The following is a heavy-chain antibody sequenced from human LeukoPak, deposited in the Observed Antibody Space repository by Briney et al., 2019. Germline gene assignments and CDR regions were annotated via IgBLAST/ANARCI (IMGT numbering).Heavy chain of an antibody. Sequence: SETLSLTCTVSGGSISSYYWSWIRQPPGKGLEWIGYIYYSGSTNYNPSLKSRVTISVDTSKNQFSLKLSSVTAADTAVYYCARANLGSTELLWFAELLFVWFDPWGQGTLVTVSS. D-gene: IGHD3-10*01. CDR2: IYYSGST. CDR3: ARANLGSTELLWFAELLFVWFDP. V-gene: IGHV4-59*01. J-gene: IGHJ5*02. CDR1: GGSISSYY.